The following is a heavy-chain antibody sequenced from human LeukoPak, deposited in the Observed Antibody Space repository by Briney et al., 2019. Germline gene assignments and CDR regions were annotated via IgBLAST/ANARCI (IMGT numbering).Heavy chain of an antibody. CDR3: ARGQLGGVRRDFGD. Sequence: PSETLSLTCAVSGGSLSGFYWSWIRQSPGKGLEWIGEINHSGSTNYNPSLKSRVTISVDTSKNQFSLNLTSVTAADTAVYYCARGQLGGVRRDFGDWGQVPLVTVSS. D-gene: IGHD1-1*01. J-gene: IGHJ4*02. V-gene: IGHV4-34*01. CDR2: INHSGST. CDR1: GGSLSGFY.